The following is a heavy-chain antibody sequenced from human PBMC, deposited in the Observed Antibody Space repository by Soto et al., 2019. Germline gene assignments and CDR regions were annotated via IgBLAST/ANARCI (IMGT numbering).Heavy chain of an antibody. CDR3: ARSSGWYFDI. D-gene: IGHD6-19*01. CDR2: IKQDGSEK. J-gene: IGHJ3*02. Sequence: EVQLVESGGGLVQPGGSLRLSCAASGFTFSSYWISWVRQAPGKGLEWVANIKQDGSEKYYVDSVKGRFTISRDNAKNSLYLQMNSLRAEDRAVYYCARSSGWYFDIWGQGTMVTVSS. V-gene: IGHV3-7*02. CDR1: GFTFSSYW.